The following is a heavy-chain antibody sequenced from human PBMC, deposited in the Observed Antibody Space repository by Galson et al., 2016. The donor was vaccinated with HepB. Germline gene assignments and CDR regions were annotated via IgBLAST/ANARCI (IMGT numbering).Heavy chain of an antibody. CDR1: GAAISSTGYS. Sequence: ETLSLTCTVSGAAISSTGYSWDWIRRPPGKGLEWIGNISYSGTTYYNPSLKSRVTVSVDTSRNQFSLNLRSVTATDTAVYFCARDRDRSLDYWGQGTLVTVSS. D-gene: IGHD5-24*01. CDR2: ISYSGTT. V-gene: IGHV4-39*02. CDR3: ARDRDRSLDY. J-gene: IGHJ4*02.